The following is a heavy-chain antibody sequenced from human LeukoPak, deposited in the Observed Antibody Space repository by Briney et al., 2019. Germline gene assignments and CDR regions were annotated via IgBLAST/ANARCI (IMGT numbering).Heavy chain of an antibody. V-gene: IGHV4-30-2*01. D-gene: IGHD6-13*01. Sequence: SQTLSLTCGVSGGSISSGGFSWSWIRQPPGKGLEWIGEINHSGSTNYNPSLKSRVTISVDTSKNQFSLKLSSVTAADTAVYYCARETASSWYTTQAYYFDYWGQGTLVTVSS. CDR2: INHSGST. J-gene: IGHJ4*02. CDR3: ARETASSWYTTQAYYFDY. CDR1: GGSISSGGFS.